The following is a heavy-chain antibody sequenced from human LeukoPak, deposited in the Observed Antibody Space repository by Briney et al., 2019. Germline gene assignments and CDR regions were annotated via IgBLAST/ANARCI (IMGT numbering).Heavy chain of an antibody. D-gene: IGHD2-21*01. CDR2: ISWDGGST. J-gene: IGHJ4*02. CDR3: VRDNYSYRLDV. V-gene: IGHV3-43D*03. Sequence: GGSLRLSCAASGFTFDDYAMHWVRPAPGKGLGWVSLISWDGGSTYYADSVKGRFTISRDNSKNSLYLQMNSLRAEDTAIYFCVRDNYSYRLDVWGQGTLVTVSS. CDR1: GFTFDDYA.